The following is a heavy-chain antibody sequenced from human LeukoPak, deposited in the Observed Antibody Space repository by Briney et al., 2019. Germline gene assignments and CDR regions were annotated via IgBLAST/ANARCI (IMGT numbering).Heavy chain of an antibody. V-gene: IGHV1-2*02. CDR1: GYTFTGYY. J-gene: IGHJ4*02. CDR2: INPNSGGT. Sequence: ASVKVSCKASGYTFTGYYMHWVRQAPGQGLEWMGWINPNSGGTNYAQNFQGRVTITRDTSISTAYMELSGLRSDDTAVYYCAREFGPVATGTRGNPSDYWGQGTLVTVSS. D-gene: IGHD1-1*01. CDR3: AREFGPVATGTRGNPSDY.